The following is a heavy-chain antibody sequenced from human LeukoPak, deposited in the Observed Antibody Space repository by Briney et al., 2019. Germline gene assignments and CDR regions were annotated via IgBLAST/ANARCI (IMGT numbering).Heavy chain of an antibody. CDR2: IIPILGTA. V-gene: IGHV1-69*13. Sequence: SVKVSCKASGGTFSSYAISWVRQAPGQGLEWMGGIIPILGTANYAQKFQGRVTITADESTSTAYMELSSLRSEDTAVYYCARDSLWFGELSRGWGQGTLVTVSS. CDR3: ARDSLWFGELSRG. CDR1: GGTFSSYA. D-gene: IGHD3-10*01. J-gene: IGHJ4*02.